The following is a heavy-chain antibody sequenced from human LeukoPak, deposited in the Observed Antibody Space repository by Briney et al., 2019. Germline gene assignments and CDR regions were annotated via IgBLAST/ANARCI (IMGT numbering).Heavy chain of an antibody. V-gene: IGHV3-48*03. CDR2: ISSSGSTI. CDR3: ARESPLSDYDSSGLSR. J-gene: IGHJ4*02. Sequence: PGGFLRLSCAASGFTFSSYEMNWVRQAPGKGLEWVSYISSSGSTIYYADSVKGRFTISRDNAKNSLYLQMNSLRAEDTAVYYCARESPLSDYDSSGLSRWGQGTLVTVSS. CDR1: GFTFSSYE. D-gene: IGHD3-22*01.